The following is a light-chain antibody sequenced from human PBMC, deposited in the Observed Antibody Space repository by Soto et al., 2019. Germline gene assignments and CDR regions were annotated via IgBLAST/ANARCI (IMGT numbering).Light chain of an antibody. Sequence: EIVMTQSPATLSLSPGERASLSCGASQSISSSFLAWYQQKPGQAPRLLIYGASSRATGIPDRFSGSGSGTEFTLTISSLQSEDFAVYYCQQYNNWPPWTFGQGTKVDIK. J-gene: IGKJ1*01. V-gene: IGKV3D-15*01. CDR1: QSISSS. CDR2: GAS. CDR3: QQYNNWPPWT.